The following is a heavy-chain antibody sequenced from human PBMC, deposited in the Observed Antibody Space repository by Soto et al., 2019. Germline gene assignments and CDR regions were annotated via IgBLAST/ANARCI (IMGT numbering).Heavy chain of an antibody. V-gene: IGHV3-21*01. CDR1: GFTFSSYI. D-gene: IGHD1-26*01. Sequence: PGGSLRLSCAASGFTFSSYIMNWGRQAPGKGLEWVSSLSSSSGHIYYADSVKGRFTISRDNAKNSLYLQMNSLRAEDTAVYYCVRHWLATREFDYWCQGTLVTVFS. CDR3: VRHWLATREFDY. CDR2: LSSSSGHI. J-gene: IGHJ4*02.